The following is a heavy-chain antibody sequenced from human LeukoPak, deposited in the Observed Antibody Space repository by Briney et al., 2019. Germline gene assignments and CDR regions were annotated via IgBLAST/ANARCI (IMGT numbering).Heavy chain of an antibody. D-gene: IGHD3-10*01. Sequence: PSETLSLTCTVSGGSISSYYWSWIRQPPGKGLEWIGYIYYSGSTNYNPSLKSRVTISVDTSKNQFSLKLSSVTAADTAVYYCARRYMVRGVTPDAFDMWGQGTMVTVSS. J-gene: IGHJ3*02. CDR2: IYYSGST. CDR1: GGSISSYY. CDR3: ARRYMVRGVTPDAFDM. V-gene: IGHV4-59*08.